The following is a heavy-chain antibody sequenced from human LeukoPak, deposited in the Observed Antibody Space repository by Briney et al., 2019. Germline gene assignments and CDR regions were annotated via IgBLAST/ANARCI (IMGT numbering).Heavy chain of an antibody. CDR2: IYYSGST. J-gene: IGHJ4*02. D-gene: IGHD3-10*01. Sequence: KSSETLSLTCTVSGGSISSYFWSWIRQPPGKGLEWIGYIYYSGSTNYNYNPSLKSRVTLSVDTSKNHFSLKLSSVTAADTAVYYCARAYNYGSGSYSAFPYWGQGTLVTVSS. CDR3: ARAYNYGSGSYSAFPY. CDR1: GGSISSYF. V-gene: IGHV4-59*01.